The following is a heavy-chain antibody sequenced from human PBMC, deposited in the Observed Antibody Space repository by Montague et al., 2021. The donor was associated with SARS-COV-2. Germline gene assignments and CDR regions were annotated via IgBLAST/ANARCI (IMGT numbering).Heavy chain of an antibody. J-gene: IGHJ5*02. CDR2: ISHSGST. V-gene: IGHV4-4*02. D-gene: IGHD5-12*01. CDR1: GDSISTDNW. Sequence: SETLSLTCVVSGDSISTDNWWTWVRLPPGEGLEWIAEISHSGSTSYNSSLNSRATISVDTSKNQFSQMLSAVTAADAAVYYCAGHARRGIVATRSGWFDPWGQGTLVTVSS. CDR3: AGHARRGIVATRSGWFDP.